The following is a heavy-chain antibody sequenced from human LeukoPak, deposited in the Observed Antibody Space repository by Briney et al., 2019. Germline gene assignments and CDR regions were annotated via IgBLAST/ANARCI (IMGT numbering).Heavy chain of an antibody. CDR3: ARLWLDSSFDY. Sequence: GASVKVSCKASGYTFTSYDINWVRQAPGQGLEWMGRIIPILGIANYAQKFQGRVTITADKSTSTAYMELSSLRSEDTAVYYCARLWLDSSFDYWGQGTLVTVSS. CDR1: GYTFTSYD. CDR2: IIPILGIA. V-gene: IGHV1-69*04. D-gene: IGHD3-10*01. J-gene: IGHJ4*02.